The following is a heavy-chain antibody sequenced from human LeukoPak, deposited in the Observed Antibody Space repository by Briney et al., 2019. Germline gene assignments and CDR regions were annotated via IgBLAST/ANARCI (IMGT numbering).Heavy chain of an antibody. J-gene: IGHJ4*02. V-gene: IGHV4-59*01. CDR1: GGSINNYY. D-gene: IGHD2-21*01. Sequence: SETVSLTCTVSGGSINNYYWSWIRQPPGRGLEWMGYIYYSGSNKYNPSLKSRVTMSVDTSKNQFSLNLKSVTAADTAVYYCARDWRFCGGDGCSGIWGQGTPVTVSS. CDR2: IYYSGSN. CDR3: ARDWRFCGGDGCSGI.